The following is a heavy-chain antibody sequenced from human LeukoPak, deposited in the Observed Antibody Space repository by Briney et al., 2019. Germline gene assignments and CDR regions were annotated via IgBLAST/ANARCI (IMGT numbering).Heavy chain of an antibody. V-gene: IGHV3-30-3*01. CDR1: GFTFSSYA. J-gene: IGHJ4*02. D-gene: IGHD3-22*01. Sequence: GGSLRLSCAASGFTFSSYAMHWIRQAPGKGLEWVAVISYDGSNKYYADSVKGRFTISRDNSKNTLYLQMNSLRAEDTAVYYCARDLEEYYDSSGYCFDYWGQETLVTVS. CDR2: ISYDGSNK. CDR3: ARDLEEYYDSSGYCFDY.